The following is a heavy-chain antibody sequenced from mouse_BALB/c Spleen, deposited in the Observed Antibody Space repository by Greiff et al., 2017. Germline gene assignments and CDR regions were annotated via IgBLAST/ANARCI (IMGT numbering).Heavy chain of an antibody. CDR2: IRNKSNGYTT. D-gene: IGHD2-1*01. CDR3: VTPGGVYYGYTMDY. CDR1: GFTFTAYY. Sequence: EVMLVESGGGLVQPGGSLRLSCATSGFTFTAYYMICVRPPPGKALEWLGFIRNKSNGYTTEYSASVKGRFTISRDNSRSILYLQMNTLRAEDSATYYGVTPGGVYYGYTMDYWGQGASVTVSS. V-gene: IGHV7-3*02. J-gene: IGHJ4*01.